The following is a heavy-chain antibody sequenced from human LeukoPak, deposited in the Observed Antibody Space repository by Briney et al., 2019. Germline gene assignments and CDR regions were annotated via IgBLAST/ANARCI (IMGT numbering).Heavy chain of an antibody. J-gene: IGHJ4*02. CDR2: INSNSGGT. V-gene: IGHV1-2*02. Sequence: ASVTVSCKASGYTXTNYFLHWLRQAPGQGLEWMGWINSNSGGTHYAQKFQGRVTMTRDTSINTAYMEVSRLRSDDTAVYYCARDSFGHDNDFDYWGQGTLVTVSS. CDR1: GYTXTNYF. D-gene: IGHD3-10*01. CDR3: ARDSFGHDNDFDY.